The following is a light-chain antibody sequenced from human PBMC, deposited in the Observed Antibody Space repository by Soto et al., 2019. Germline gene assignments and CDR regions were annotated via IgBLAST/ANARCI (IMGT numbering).Light chain of an antibody. CDR2: DNN. CDR1: SSNIGSNY. Sequence: QSVLTQPPSVSAAPGQXVTISCSGSSSNIGSNYVSWYQQLPGTAPKLLIYDNNKRPSGIPDRFSGSKSGTSATLGITGLQTGDEADYYCGTWDSSLSAVVFGGGTKLTVL. J-gene: IGLJ2*01. V-gene: IGLV1-51*01. CDR3: GTWDSSLSAVV.